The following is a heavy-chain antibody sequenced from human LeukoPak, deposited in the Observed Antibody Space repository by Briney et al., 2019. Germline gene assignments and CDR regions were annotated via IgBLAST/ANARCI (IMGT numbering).Heavy chain of an antibody. CDR2: IYYSGST. Sequence: SETLSLTCTVSGGSISSYYWSWIRQPPGKRLEWIGYIYYSGSTNYNPSLKSRVTISVDTSKNQFSLKLSSVPAADTAVYYCARAPSGYTENYYYYYMDVWGKGTTVTISS. D-gene: IGHD5-18*01. V-gene: IGHV4-59*01. J-gene: IGHJ6*03. CDR1: GGSISSYY. CDR3: ARAPSGYTENYYYYYMDV.